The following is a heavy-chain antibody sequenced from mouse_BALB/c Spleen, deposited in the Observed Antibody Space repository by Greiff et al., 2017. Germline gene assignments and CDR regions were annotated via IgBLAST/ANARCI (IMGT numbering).Heavy chain of an antibody. J-gene: IGHJ4*01. Sequence: EVQLQQTGPELVKPGASVKISCKASGYSFTDYIMLWVKQSHGKSLEWIGNINPYYGSTSYNLKFKGKATLTVDKSSSTAYMQLNSLTSEDSAVYYCARRGDRYEDAMDYWGQGTSVTVSS. V-gene: IGHV1-39*01. CDR1: GYSFTDYI. CDR2: INPYYGST. D-gene: IGHD2-14*01. CDR3: ARRGDRYEDAMDY.